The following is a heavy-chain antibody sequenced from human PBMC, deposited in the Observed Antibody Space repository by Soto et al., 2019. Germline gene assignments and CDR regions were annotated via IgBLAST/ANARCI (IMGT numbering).Heavy chain of an antibody. J-gene: IGHJ4*02. CDR3: AKGATIFGVVMSYFDL. CDR1: GFTCSSYG. D-gene: IGHD3-3*01. V-gene: IGHV3-30*18. CDR2: ISYDGSNK. Sequence: GWSLRIFCSAYGFTCSSYGMHWVRQAPGKGLEWVAVISYDGSNKYYADSVKGRFTISRDNSKNTLYLQMNSLRAEDTAVYYCAKGATIFGVVMSYFDLWGQGPLDTVAS.